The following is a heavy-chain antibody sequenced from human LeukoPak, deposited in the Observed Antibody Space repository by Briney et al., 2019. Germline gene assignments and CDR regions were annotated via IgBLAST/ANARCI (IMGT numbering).Heavy chain of an antibody. V-gene: IGHV3-23*01. J-gene: IGHJ4*02. Sequence: SGGSLRLSCAASGFTFSSYAMSWVRQAPGKGLEWVSAISGSGGSTYYADSVKGRFTISRDNSKNTLYLQMNSLRAEDTAVYYCASEPHRNYYDSSGYYFDYWGQGTLVTVSS. CDR3: ASEPHRNYYDSSGYYFDY. CDR1: GFTFSSYA. D-gene: IGHD3-22*01. CDR2: ISGSGGST.